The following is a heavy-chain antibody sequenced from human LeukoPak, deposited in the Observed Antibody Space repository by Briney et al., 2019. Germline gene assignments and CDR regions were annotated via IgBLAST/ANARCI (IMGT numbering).Heavy chain of an antibody. D-gene: IGHD5-18*01. CDR1: GYTFSDYA. CDR3: ARGQLWFARTRLFDY. J-gene: IGHJ4*02. CDR2: IDAGNGDT. V-gene: IGHV1-3*01. Sequence: ASVKVSCKASGYTFSDYAMHWVRQAPGQRFEWMGWIDAGNGDTRYSQKFQGRVTITRDTSASTAYMELSSLRSEDTAVYYCARGQLWFARTRLFDYWGQGTLVTVSS.